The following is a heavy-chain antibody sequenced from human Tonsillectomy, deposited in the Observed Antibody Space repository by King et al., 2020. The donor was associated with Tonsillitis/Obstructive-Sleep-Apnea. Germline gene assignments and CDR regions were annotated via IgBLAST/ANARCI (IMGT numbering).Heavy chain of an antibody. J-gene: IGHJ5*02. Sequence: ITLKESGPTLVKPTQTLTLTCTFSGFSLSTSGVGVGWIRQPPGKALEWLALIYWDDDKRYSPSLKSRLTITKDTSKNQVVLTMTNMDPVDTATYYCAHRQGDWNTNIYNWFDPWGQGTLVTVSS. D-gene: IGHD1/OR15-1a*01. CDR2: IYWDDDK. CDR1: GFSLSTSGVG. V-gene: IGHV2-5*02. CDR3: AHRQGDWNTNIYNWFDP.